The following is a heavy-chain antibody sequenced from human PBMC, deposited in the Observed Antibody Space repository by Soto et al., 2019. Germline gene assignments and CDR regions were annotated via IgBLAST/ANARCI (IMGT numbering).Heavy chain of an antibody. Sequence: LKISCKASGXTVTNYWIGWVRQMPGKGLECMGIIYPGDADTIYSPSFQGQVTISADKSISTACLHWNSLKSSDTAMYYGAAGYTTGLDAFDIWGQGTMGTVS. CDR1: GXTVTNYW. CDR3: AAGYTTGLDAFDI. D-gene: IGHD1-1*01. CDR2: IYPGDADT. V-gene: IGHV5-51*01. J-gene: IGHJ3*02.